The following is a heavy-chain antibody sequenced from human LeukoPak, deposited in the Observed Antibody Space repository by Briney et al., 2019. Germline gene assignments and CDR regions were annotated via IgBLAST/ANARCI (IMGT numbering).Heavy chain of an antibody. J-gene: IGHJ4*02. V-gene: IGHV1-8*01. CDR1: GYTFASYD. CDR2: MNPNSGNT. D-gene: IGHD3-3*01. Sequence: ASVKVSCKASGYTFASYDINWVRQATGQGLEWMGWMNPNSGNTGYAQKFQGRVTMTRNTSISTAYMELSSLRSEDTAVYYCARGLVDFWSGYYNRNFDYWGRGTLVTVSS. CDR3: ARGLVDFWSGYYNRNFDY.